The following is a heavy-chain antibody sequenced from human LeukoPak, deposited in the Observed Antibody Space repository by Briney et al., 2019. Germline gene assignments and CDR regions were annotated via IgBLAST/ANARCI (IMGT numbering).Heavy chain of an antibody. J-gene: IGHJ4*02. Sequence: GASVKVSCKASGYTFTSYGIGWVRQAPGQGLEWMGWISAYNGNTNYAQKLQGRVTMTTDTSTSTAYMELRSLRSDDTAVYYCARIRIEMATICPFDYWGQGTLVTVSS. V-gene: IGHV1-18*01. CDR1: GYTFTSYG. CDR3: ARIRIEMATICPFDY. D-gene: IGHD5-24*01. CDR2: ISAYNGNT.